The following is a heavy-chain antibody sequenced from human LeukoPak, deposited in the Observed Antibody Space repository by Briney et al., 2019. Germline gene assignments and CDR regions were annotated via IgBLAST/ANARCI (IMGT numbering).Heavy chain of an antibody. J-gene: IGHJ5*02. V-gene: IGHV1-69*13. D-gene: IGHD6-19*01. CDR3: ARKAGGSSGWYEVYNWFDP. Sequence: SVKVSRKASGGTFSSYAISWVRQAPGQGLEWMGGIIPIFGTANYAQKFQGRVTITADESTSTAYMELSSLRSEDTAVYYCARKAGGSSGWYEVYNWFDPWGQGTLVTVSS. CDR2: IIPIFGTA. CDR1: GGTFSSYA.